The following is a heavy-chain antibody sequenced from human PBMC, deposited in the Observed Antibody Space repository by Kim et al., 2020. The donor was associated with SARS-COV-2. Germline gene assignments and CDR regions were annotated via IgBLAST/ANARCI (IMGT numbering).Heavy chain of an antibody. CDR1: GGSFSGYY. CDR3: ARVRIAARRAFDY. J-gene: IGHJ4*02. Sequence: SETLSLTCAVYGGSFSGYYWSWIRQPPGKGLEWIGEINHSGSTNYNPSLKSRVTISVDTSKNQFSLKLSSVTAADTAVYYCARVRIAARRAFDYWGQGTL. D-gene: IGHD6-6*01. CDR2: INHSGST. V-gene: IGHV4-34*01.